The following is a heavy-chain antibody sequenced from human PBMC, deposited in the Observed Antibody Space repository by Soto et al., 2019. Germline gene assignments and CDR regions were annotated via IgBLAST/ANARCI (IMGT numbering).Heavy chain of an antibody. CDR2: ISGGGDST. J-gene: IGHJ5*02. Sequence: EEQLLESGGGLVQPGGSLRLSCAASGFSFSSYGMSWVRQAPGKGLEWVSGISGGGDSTCYADSVKGRFTISRDKSKNTLYLQMNSLRAEDTAVYYCARGQDDYGDSDVWFDPWGQGTLVSVSS. D-gene: IGHD4-17*01. V-gene: IGHV3-23*01. CDR3: ARGQDDYGDSDVWFDP. CDR1: GFSFSSYG.